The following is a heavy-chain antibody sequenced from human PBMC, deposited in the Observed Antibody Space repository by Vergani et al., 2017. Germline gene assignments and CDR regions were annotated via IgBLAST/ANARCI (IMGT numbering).Heavy chain of an antibody. Sequence: QVQLVQSGAEVKKPGSSVKVSCKASGGTFSSYAISWVRQAPGQGLEWMGGIIPIFGTANYAQKFQGRVTITADESTSTAYMELSSLRSEDTAVYYCARGGNCGGDCYSALNYYYYYMDVWGKGP. CDR2: IIPIFGTA. CDR3: ARGGNCGGDCYSALNYYYYYMDV. V-gene: IGHV1-69*01. CDR1: GGTFSSYA. J-gene: IGHJ6*03. D-gene: IGHD2-21*02.